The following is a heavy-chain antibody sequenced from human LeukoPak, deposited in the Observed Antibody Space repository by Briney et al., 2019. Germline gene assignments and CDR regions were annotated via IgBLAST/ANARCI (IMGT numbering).Heavy chain of an antibody. CDR3: ASPQYSSSWYDY. Sequence: ASVKVSCKASGGTFSSYAISWVRQAPGQGLEWMGGIIPIFGTANYAQKFQGRVTITADESTSTAYMELSSLRSEDTAVYYCASPQYSSSWYDYWGQGTLVTVSS. J-gene: IGHJ4*02. D-gene: IGHD6-13*01. CDR1: GGTFSSYA. CDR2: IIPIFGTA. V-gene: IGHV1-69*13.